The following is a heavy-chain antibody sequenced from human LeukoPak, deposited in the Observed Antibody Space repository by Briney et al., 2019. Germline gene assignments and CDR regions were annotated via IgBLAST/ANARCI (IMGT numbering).Heavy chain of an antibody. V-gene: IGHV5-51*01. CDR2: IYPGDSDT. D-gene: IGHD6-6*01. CDR3: ARLGRASSPLNYYYYYMDV. CDR1: GYSFTSYW. J-gene: IGHJ6*03. Sequence: GESLKISCKGSGYSFTSYWIGLVRQMPGKGLEWMGIIYPGDSDTRYSPSFQGQVTISADKSISTAYLQWSSLKSSDTAMYYCARLGRASSPLNYYYYYMDVWGKGTTVTVSS.